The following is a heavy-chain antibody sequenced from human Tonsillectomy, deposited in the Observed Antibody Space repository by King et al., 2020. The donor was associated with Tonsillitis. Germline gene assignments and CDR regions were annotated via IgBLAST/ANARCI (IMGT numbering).Heavy chain of an antibody. V-gene: IGHV1-69*09. J-gene: IGHJ4*02. CDR3: AREGTSSSSGGWAH. CDR2: IIPILGIA. D-gene: IGHD6-6*01. Sequence: QLVQSGAEVKKPGSSVKGSCKASGGTFSSYAFSWVRQAPGQGLEWMGRIIPILGIANYAQKFQGRVTISADISPSTDYMDLSSLRSEDTAVYYCAREGTSSSSGGWAHWGQGTLVTVSS. CDR1: GGTFSSYA.